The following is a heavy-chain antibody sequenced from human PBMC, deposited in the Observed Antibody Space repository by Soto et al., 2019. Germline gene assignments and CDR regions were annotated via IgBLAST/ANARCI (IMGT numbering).Heavy chain of an antibody. V-gene: IGHV4-39*01. CDR2: IYYSGST. D-gene: IGHD5-12*01. CDR1: GGSISSSSYY. Sequence: SETLSLTCTVSGGSISSSSYYWGWIRQPPGKGLEWIGSIYYSGSTYYNPSLKSRVTISVDTPKNQFSLKLSSVTAADTAVYYCAGPRMATIGYWGQGTLVTVSS. CDR3: AGPRMATIGY. J-gene: IGHJ4*02.